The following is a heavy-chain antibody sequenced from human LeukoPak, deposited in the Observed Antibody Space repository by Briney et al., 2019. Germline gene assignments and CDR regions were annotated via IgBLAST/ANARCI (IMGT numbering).Heavy chain of an antibody. D-gene: IGHD5-24*01. CDR2: INPNSGDT. CDR1: GYAFTGYY. V-gene: IGHV1-2*02. Sequence: GASVKVSCKASGYAFTGYYMHWVRQAPGQGLEWMGWINPNSGDTNYAQKFQGRVTMTRDTSISTAYMELSRLRSDDTAVYYCARGEGGWLHYDYWGQGTLVTVST. J-gene: IGHJ4*02. CDR3: ARGEGGWLHYDY.